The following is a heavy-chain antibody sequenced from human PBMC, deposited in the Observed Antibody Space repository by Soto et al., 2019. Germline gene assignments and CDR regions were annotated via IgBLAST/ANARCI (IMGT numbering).Heavy chain of an antibody. D-gene: IGHD5-12*01. CDR3: ARRRDGYTGVWFDP. CDR2: IYYTGST. J-gene: IGHJ5*02. V-gene: IGHV4-59*01. CDR1: GAPISAFY. Sequence: LSLTCIVSGAPISAFYWSWIRQSPGKRLEWIGHIYYTGSTNYNPSLNSRVTISLDTSKNQFSLRLNSVTAADTAVYYCARRRDGYTGVWFDPWGQGTLVTVSS.